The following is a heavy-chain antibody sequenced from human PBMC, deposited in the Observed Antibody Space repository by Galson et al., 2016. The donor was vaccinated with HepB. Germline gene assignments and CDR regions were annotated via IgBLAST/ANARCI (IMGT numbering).Heavy chain of an antibody. V-gene: IGHV3-23*01. CDR1: GFTFSSYA. D-gene: IGHD3-3*01. CDR2: ISGSGDST. CDR3: AKDGFGRLRFLEWLLPYFDY. Sequence: SLRLSCAASGFTFSSYAKSWVRQAPGKGLEWVSAISGSGDSTYYADSVKGRFTISRANSKNTLYLQMNSLRAEETAVYYCAKDGFGRLRFLEWLLPYFDYWGQGTLVTVSS. J-gene: IGHJ4*02.